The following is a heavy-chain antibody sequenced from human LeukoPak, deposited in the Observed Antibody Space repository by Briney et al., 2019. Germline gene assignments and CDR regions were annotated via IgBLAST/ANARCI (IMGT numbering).Heavy chain of an antibody. V-gene: IGHV3-23*01. CDR2: ISGSGGST. CDR3: AKGYGSYYDFWSGYLFDY. D-gene: IGHD3-3*01. Sequence: GRSLRLSCAASGFTFSSYGMHWVRQAPGKGLEWVSAISGSGGSTYYADSVKGRFTISRDNSKNTLYLQMNSLRAEDTAVYYCAKGYGSYYDFWSGYLFDYWGQGTLVTVSS. CDR1: GFTFSSYG. J-gene: IGHJ4*02.